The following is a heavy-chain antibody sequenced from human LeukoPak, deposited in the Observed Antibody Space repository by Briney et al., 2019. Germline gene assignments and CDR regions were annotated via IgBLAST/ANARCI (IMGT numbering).Heavy chain of an antibody. V-gene: IGHV1-69*11. D-gene: IGHD3-22*01. CDR3: ARGGYYDSSGYSSFDY. J-gene: IGHJ4*02. CDR1: GGTFSSYA. Sequence: SVKVSCKASGGTFSSYAISWVRQAPGQGLEWMGRIIPILGTANYAQKFQGRVTITTDESTSTAYMELSSLRSEDTAVYYCARGGYYDSSGYSSFDYWGQGTLVTVSS. CDR2: IIPILGTA.